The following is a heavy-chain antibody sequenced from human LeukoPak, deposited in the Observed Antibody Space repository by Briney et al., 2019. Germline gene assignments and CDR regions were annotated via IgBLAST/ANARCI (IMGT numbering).Heavy chain of an antibody. J-gene: IGHJ3*02. CDR1: GFTFSSYE. D-gene: IGHD6-19*01. Sequence: GGSLRLSCAASGFTFSSYEMNWVRQAPGKGLEWVSYISSSGSTIYYADSVKGRFTISRDNSKNTLYLQMGSLRAEDMALYYCAREGDLHSSGYYRGAFDIWGQGTMVTVSS. CDR3: AREGDLHSSGYYRGAFDI. V-gene: IGHV3-48*03. CDR2: ISSSGSTI.